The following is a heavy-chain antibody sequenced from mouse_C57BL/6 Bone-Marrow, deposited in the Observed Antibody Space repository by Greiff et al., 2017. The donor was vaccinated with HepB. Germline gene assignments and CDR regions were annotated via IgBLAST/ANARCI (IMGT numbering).Heavy chain of an antibody. CDR2: ISDGGSYT. CDR3: AREWLRYDYFDY. V-gene: IGHV5-4*01. D-gene: IGHD2-2*01. CDR1: GFTFSSYA. Sequence: EVQLVESGGGLVKPGGSLKLSCAASGFTFSSYAMSWVRQTPEKRLEWVATISDGGSYTYYPDNVKGRFTISRDNAKNNLYLQMSHLKSEDTAMYYCAREWLRYDYFDYWGQGTTLTVSS. J-gene: IGHJ2*01.